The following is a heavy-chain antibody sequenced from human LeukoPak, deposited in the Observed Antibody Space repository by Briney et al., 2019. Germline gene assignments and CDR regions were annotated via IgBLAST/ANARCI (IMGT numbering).Heavy chain of an antibody. CDR3: ARDKANWGSPYYFDS. CDR1: GGSISSYF. J-gene: IGHJ4*02. D-gene: IGHD7-27*01. CDR2: IHYSGST. Sequence: SETLSLTCTVSGGSISSYFWSWIRQPPGKGPEWIAYIHYSGSTNYNPSLKSRVSISVDTSKNQFSLKMSSVSAADTAVYYCARDKANWGSPYYFDSWGQGTLVTVSS. V-gene: IGHV4-59*01.